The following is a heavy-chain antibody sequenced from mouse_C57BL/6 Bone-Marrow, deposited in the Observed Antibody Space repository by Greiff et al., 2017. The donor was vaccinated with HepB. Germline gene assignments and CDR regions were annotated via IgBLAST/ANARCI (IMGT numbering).Heavy chain of an antibody. CDR1: GFTFSDAW. J-gene: IGHJ4*01. V-gene: IGHV6-6*01. CDR2: IRNKANNHAT. D-gene: IGHD1-1*01. Sequence: EVMLVESGGGLVQPGGSMKLSCAASGFTFSDAWMDWVRQSPEKGLEWVAEIRNKANNHATYYAESVKGRFTISRDDSKSSVYLQMNSLRAEDTGIYYCTPITTGMYYAMDYWGQGTSVTVSS. CDR3: TPITTGMYYAMDY.